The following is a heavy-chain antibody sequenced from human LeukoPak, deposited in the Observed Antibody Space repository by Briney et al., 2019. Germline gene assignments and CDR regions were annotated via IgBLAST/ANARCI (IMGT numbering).Heavy chain of an antibody. D-gene: IGHD6-13*01. CDR3: AKDWASSGWSHFDY. CDR1: DFTFSIYA. V-gene: IGHV3-23*01. J-gene: IGHJ4*02. Sequence: GGSLILSCAASDFTFSIYAMSWVRQAPGKGLEWVSAISGSGDNTYYADSVKGRFTVSRDNSKNTLYLRMNSLRAEDTAVYYCAKDWASSGWSHFDYWGQGTLVTVSS. CDR2: ISGSGDNT.